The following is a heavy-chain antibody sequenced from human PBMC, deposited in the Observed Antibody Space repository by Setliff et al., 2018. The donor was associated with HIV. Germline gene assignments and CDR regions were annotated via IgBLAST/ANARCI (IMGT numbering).Heavy chain of an antibody. J-gene: IGHJ6*03. Sequence: ASVKVSCKASGGTFSSYAISWVRQAPGQGLEWMGGIIPIFGTANYAQKFQGRVTITADESTSTAYMELSSLRSEDTAVYYCARDKGGLGIGGYYYYYMDVWGKGTTVTVSS. CDR3: ARDKGGLGIGGYYYYYMDV. CDR1: GGTFSSYA. D-gene: IGHD7-27*01. V-gene: IGHV1-69*13. CDR2: IIPIFGTA.